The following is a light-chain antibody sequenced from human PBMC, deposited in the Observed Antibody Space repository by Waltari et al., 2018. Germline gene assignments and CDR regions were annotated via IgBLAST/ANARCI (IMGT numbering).Light chain of an antibody. CDR2: DAS. CDR3: QHYSGFSSRT. V-gene: IGKV1-5*01. J-gene: IGKJ1*01. CDR1: QSISYY. Sequence: DIQMTQSPPTLSPSVGDPVPITCRASQSISYYLAWYQQKPGKAPKLLIYDASTLKNGVPSRFSGSVSGTEFTLTISSLQPDDFATYYCQHYSGFSSRTFGQGTKVDIK.